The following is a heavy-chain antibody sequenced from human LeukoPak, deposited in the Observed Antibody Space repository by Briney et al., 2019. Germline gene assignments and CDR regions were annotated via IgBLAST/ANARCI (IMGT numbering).Heavy chain of an antibody. J-gene: IGHJ4*02. CDR3: ARRGTSSSWAHFDY. D-gene: IGHD6-13*01. CDR2: IKQDGSEK. V-gene: IGHV3-7*05. Sequence: GGSLRLSCAASGFTFDDYATHWVRQAPGKGLEWVAKIKQDGSEKYYVDSVKGRFTISRDNAKNSLYLQMNSLGAEDTAVYYCARRGTSSSWAHFDYWGQGTLVTVSS. CDR1: GFTFDDYA.